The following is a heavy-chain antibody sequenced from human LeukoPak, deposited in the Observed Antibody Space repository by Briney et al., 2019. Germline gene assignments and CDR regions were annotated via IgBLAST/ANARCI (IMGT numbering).Heavy chain of an antibody. CDR1: GFTFSSYG. D-gene: IGHD3-3*01. V-gene: IGHV3-30*18. CDR3: AKDLPTLRFLEWSKNYGMDV. Sequence: PGGSLRLPCAASGFTFSSYGMHWVRQAPGKGLEWVAVISYDGSNKYYADSVKGRFTISRDNSKNTLYLQMNGLRAEDTAVYYCAKDLPTLRFLEWSKNYGMDVWGQGTTVTVSS. J-gene: IGHJ6*02. CDR2: ISYDGSNK.